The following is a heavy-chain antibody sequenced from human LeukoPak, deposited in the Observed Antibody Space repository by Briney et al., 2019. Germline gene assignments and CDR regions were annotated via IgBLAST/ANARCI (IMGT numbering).Heavy chain of an antibody. Sequence: SETLSHTCAVYGGSFSGYYWSWIRQPPGKGLEWIGEINHSGSTNYNPSLKSRVTISVDTSKNQFSLKLSSVTAADTAVYYCARGRRLTYYYGSGSYYNPSRYFDYWGQGTLVTVSS. D-gene: IGHD3-10*01. CDR3: ARGRRLTYYYGSGSYYNPSRYFDY. CDR1: GGSFSGYY. V-gene: IGHV4-34*01. CDR2: INHSGST. J-gene: IGHJ4*02.